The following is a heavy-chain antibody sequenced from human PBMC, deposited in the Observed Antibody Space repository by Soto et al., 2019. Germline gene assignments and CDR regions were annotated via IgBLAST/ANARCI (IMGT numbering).Heavy chain of an antibody. V-gene: IGHV3-30-3*01. CDR2: ISYDGSNK. J-gene: IGHJ3*02. CDR1: GFTFSSYA. CDR3: ARESYDAFDI. Sequence: GGSLRLSCAASGFTFSSYAMHWVRQAPGKGLEWVAVISYDGSNKYYADSVKGRFTISRDNSKNTLYLRMNSLRAEDTAVYYCARESYDAFDIWGQGTMVTVSS. D-gene: IGHD1-26*01.